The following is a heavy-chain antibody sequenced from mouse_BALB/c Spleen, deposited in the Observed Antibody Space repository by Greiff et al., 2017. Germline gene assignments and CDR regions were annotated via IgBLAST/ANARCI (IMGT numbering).Heavy chain of an antibody. CDR2: IWSGGST. CDR3: ARNGEYRYDTWFAY. J-gene: IGHJ3*01. Sequence: QVHVKQSGPGLVQPSQSLSITCTVSGFSLTSYGVHWVRQSPGKGLEWLGVIWSGGSTDYNAAFISRLSISKDNSKSQVFFKMNSLQANDTAIYYCARNGEYRYDTWFAYWGQGTLVTVSA. CDR1: GFSLTSYG. D-gene: IGHD2-14*01. V-gene: IGHV2-2*02.